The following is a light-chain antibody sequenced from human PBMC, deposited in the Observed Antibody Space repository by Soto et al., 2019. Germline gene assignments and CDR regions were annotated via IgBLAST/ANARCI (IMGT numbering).Light chain of an antibody. CDR2: GNS. CDR3: QSYDSSLSGSEV. V-gene: IGLV1-40*01. CDR1: SSNIGAGYD. J-gene: IGLJ2*01. Sequence: QSVLTQPPSVSGAPGQRVTISCTGSSSNIGAGYDVHWYQQLPGTAPKLLIYGNSNRPSGVPDRFSGSKSATSASLAITGLQAEDEADYYGQSYDSSLSGSEVFGGGTQLTVL.